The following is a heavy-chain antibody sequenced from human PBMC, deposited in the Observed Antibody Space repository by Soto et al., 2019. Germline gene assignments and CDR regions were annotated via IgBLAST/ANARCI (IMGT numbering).Heavy chain of an antibody. D-gene: IGHD2-21*02. CDR3: ARDATSGGDCD. V-gene: IGHV3-11*01. CDR1: GFTFSGYY. J-gene: IGHJ4*02. CDR2: ISGSGSTI. Sequence: GGALGLSCAASGFTFSGYYMGWIRQAPGKGLEWVSYISGSGSTIYYADSVNGRFTISMDNAKNSLYLQMNSLRAEDTAVYYCARDATSGGDCDWGQGTMVTVSS.